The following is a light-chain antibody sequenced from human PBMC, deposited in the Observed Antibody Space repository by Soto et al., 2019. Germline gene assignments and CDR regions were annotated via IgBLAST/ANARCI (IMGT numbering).Light chain of an antibody. J-gene: IGLJ2*01. CDR1: SSNIGSNT. V-gene: IGLV1-44*01. Sequence: QSVLTQPPSASGTPGQRVTISCSGSSSNIGSNTVNWYQQLPGTAPKLLIYSNDQRPSGVPDRFSGSKSGTSAPLAISGLQSEDEGDYYCAAWDDSLNAVVFGGGTKLTVL. CDR2: SND. CDR3: AAWDDSLNAVV.